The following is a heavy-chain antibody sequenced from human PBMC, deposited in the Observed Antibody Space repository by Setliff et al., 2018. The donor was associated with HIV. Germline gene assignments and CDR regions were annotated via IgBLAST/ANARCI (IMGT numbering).Heavy chain of an antibody. J-gene: IGHJ4*01. Sequence: TLSLTCTVSGDSVTSETYCWGWIRQPPEKGLEWIGSSCYSRITYYNSSLKSRATLSVDTPRNQLSPKLSSVTAADTAVYYCVRSGYYWNTSPSFWGHGTLVTVSS. CDR2: SCYSRIT. CDR1: GDSVTSETYC. V-gene: IGHV4-39*01. D-gene: IGHD1-1*01. CDR3: VRSGYYWNTSPSF.